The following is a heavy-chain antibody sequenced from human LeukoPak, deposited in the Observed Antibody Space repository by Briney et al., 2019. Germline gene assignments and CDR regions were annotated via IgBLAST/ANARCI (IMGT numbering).Heavy chain of an antibody. CDR1: GFTFDDYG. CDR2: INWNGGST. Sequence: GGSLRLSCAASGFTFDDYGMSWVRQAPGKGLEWVSGINWNGGSTGYADSVKGRSTISRDNAKNSLYLQMNSLRAEDTALYYCARDFEGIAATGRPDFGYWGQGTLVTVSS. CDR3: ARDFEGIAATGRPDFGY. D-gene: IGHD6-13*01. V-gene: IGHV3-20*04. J-gene: IGHJ4*02.